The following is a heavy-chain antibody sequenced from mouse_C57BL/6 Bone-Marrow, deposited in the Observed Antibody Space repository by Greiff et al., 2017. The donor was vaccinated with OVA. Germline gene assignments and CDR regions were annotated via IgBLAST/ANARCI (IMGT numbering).Heavy chain of an antibody. Sequence: QVQLQQPGAELVKPGASVKMSCKASGYTFTSYWITWVKQRPGQGLEWIGDIYPGSGSTNYNEKFKSKATLTVDKSSSTAYMQLSSLTSEDSAVYYCARTELGRGCAYWGQGTLGTVSA. V-gene: IGHV1-55*01. CDR1: GYTFTSYW. CDR3: ARTELGRGCAY. D-gene: IGHD4-1*01. CDR2: IYPGSGST. J-gene: IGHJ3*01.